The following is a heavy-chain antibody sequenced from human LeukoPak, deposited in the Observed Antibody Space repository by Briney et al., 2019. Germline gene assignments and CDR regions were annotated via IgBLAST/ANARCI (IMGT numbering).Heavy chain of an antibody. Sequence: SETLSLTCAVYGGSFSGYYWSWIRQPPGKGLEWIGEINHSGSTNYNPSLKSRVTISVDTSKNQFSLKLSSVTAADTAVYYCARGLGLRWYRADYWGQGTLVTVSS. CDR1: GGSFSGYY. CDR2: INHSGST. V-gene: IGHV4-34*01. D-gene: IGHD4-17*01. J-gene: IGHJ4*02. CDR3: ARGLGLRWYRADY.